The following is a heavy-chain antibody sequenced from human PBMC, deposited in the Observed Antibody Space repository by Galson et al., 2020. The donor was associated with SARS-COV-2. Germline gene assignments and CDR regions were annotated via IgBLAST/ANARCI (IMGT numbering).Heavy chain of an antibody. J-gene: IGHJ6*02. CDR1: GGSISRDGYY. V-gene: IGHV4-31*03. Sequence: SQNLSLPCTVSGGSISRDGYYWTWIRQFPGKGLEWIGYIYYTGSTYYNPSLKSRFTISIDTSKNQFSLRLNSVTAADTALYYCARGDGNNYYSLDIWGQGTTVTVSS. CDR3: ARGDGNNYYSLDI. D-gene: IGHD3-16*01. CDR2: IYYTGST.